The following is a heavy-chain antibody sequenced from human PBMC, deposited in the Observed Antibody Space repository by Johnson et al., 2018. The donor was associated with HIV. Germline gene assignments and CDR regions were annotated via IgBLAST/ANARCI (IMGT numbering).Heavy chain of an antibody. D-gene: IGHD3-16*01. V-gene: IGHV3-74*01. CDR1: GFIFSNYW. CDR3: ARDGAADNAFDI. CDR2: INPDGSST. Sequence: VQLVESGGGLVQPGGSLRLSCAASGFIFSNYWMHWVRQAPGKGLVWVSRINPDGSSTDYADSVKGRFTISRDNAKNTLYLQMNSLRAEDTAVYYCARDGAADNAFDIWGQGTMVTVSS. J-gene: IGHJ3*02.